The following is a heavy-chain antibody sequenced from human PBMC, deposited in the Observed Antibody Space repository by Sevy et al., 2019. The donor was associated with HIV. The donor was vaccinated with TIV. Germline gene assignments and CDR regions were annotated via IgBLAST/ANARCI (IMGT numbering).Heavy chain of an antibody. D-gene: IGHD1-26*01. CDR2: ISSSGVNI. V-gene: IGHV3-48*03. J-gene: IGHJ4*02. Sequence: GGSLRLSCAASGFTFSSYEMNWVRQAPGKGLEWISYISSSGVNIDYAESVKGRFTISRDNAKNSLYLHMNSLRDEDTAVDYCAGGWASLGAPGFFDYWGLGALVTVSS. CDR3: AGGWASLGAPGFFDY. CDR1: GFTFSSYE.